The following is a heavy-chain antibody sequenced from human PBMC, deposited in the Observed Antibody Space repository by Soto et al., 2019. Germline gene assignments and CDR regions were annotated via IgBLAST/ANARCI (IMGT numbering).Heavy chain of an antibody. V-gene: IGHV4-4*02. Sequence: SETLSLTCAVSGGSINSYNWWSWVRQPPGKGLEWIGEIYHSGSTNYNPSLKSRVTISVDKSKNQFSLKLSSVTAADTAVYYCASLPATSDFDYWGQGTLVTRLL. D-gene: IGHD2-2*01. CDR1: GGSINSYNW. J-gene: IGHJ4*02. CDR2: IYHSGST. CDR3: ASLPATSDFDY.